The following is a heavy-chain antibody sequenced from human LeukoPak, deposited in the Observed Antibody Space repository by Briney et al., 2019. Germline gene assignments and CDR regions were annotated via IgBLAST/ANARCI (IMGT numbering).Heavy chain of an antibody. CDR1: GGIFSSYA. V-gene: IGHV1-69*13. D-gene: IGHD2-2*01. CDR2: IIPIFGTA. J-gene: IGHJ6*02. Sequence: ASVKVSCKASGGIFSSYAISWVRQAPGQGLEWMGGIIPIFGTANYAQKFQGRVTITADESTSTAYMELSSLRSEDTAVYYCASQPGITPPCSSTSCYPYGMDVWGQGTTVTVSS. CDR3: ASQPGITPPCSSTSCYPYGMDV.